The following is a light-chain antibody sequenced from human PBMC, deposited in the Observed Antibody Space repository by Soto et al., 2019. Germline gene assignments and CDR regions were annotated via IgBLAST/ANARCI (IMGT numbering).Light chain of an antibody. Sequence: IVMTQSPATLSVSPGGRATLSCRASQSISDTLAWYQQKPGQAPRLLIYVASTRAPGFPARFSGSGSGTDFTLTISSLESEDVALYYCQQYNNWPWTFCQRTKVDIK. J-gene: IGKJ1*01. CDR3: QQYNNWPWT. CDR2: VAS. CDR1: QSISDT. V-gene: IGKV3-15*01.